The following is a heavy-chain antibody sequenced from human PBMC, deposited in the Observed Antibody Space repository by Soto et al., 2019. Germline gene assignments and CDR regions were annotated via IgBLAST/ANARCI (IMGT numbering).Heavy chain of an antibody. J-gene: IGHJ5*02. Sequence: SETLSLTCTVSGGSISSYYWSWIRRPPGKGLEWIGYIYYSGSTNYNPSLKSRVTISVDTSKNQFSLKLSSVTAADTAVYYCARGAVEPSWFDPWGQGTLVTVSS. CDR1: GGSISSYY. CDR3: ARGAVEPSWFDP. CDR2: IYYSGST. D-gene: IGHD6-19*01. V-gene: IGHV4-59*01.